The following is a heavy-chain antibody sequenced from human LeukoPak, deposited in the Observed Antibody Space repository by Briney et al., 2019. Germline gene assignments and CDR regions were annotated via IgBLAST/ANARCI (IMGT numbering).Heavy chain of an antibody. J-gene: IGHJ4*02. CDR3: ARGSPSGGSGKTGFDY. Sequence: ASVKVSCKASVYTFTDYYLHWVRQSPGQGVGWMAGNNPNNGDTNHAQKFQGSVTMTRDTSISTVYMELSRLTSDDTAVYFCARGSPSGGSGKTGFDYWGQGTLVTVSS. D-gene: IGHD1-26*01. CDR1: VYTFTDYY. CDR2: NNPNNGDT. V-gene: IGHV1-2*02.